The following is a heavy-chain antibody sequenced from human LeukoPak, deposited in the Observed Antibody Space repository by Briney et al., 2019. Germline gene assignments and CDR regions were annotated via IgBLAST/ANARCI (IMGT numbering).Heavy chain of an antibody. CDR2: IWYDGSNN. Sequence: GGSLRLSCAASGFTFSSYGMHWVRQAPGKGLEWVAVIWYDGSNNYYADSVKGRFTISRDNSKNTLYLQMNSLRAEDTAVYYCASLYSSGWYFDYWGQGTLVTVSS. CDR3: ASLYSSGWYFDY. J-gene: IGHJ4*02. V-gene: IGHV3-33*01. CDR1: GFTFSSYG. D-gene: IGHD6-19*01.